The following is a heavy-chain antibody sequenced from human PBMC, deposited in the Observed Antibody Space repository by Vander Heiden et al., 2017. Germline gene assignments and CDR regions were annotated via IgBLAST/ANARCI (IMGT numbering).Heavy chain of an antibody. CDR3: AKGQFVGGASPFDY. V-gene: IGHV3-23*01. D-gene: IGHD2-21*01. CDR2: ISGDAGTT. CDR1: GFTFSGYS. Sequence: EVQLLESGGGSVQPGGPLRLPRAASGFTFSGYSMSWGRQAPGKGLEWFSAISGDAGTTYYADSVKGRFTISRDNSEKTLYLQMNSLRAEDAALYYCAKGQFVGGASPFDYWGQGTLVTVSS. J-gene: IGHJ4*02.